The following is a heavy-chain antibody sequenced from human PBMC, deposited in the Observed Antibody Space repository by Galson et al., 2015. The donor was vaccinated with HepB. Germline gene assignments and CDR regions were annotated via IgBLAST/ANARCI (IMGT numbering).Heavy chain of an antibody. D-gene: IGHD6-19*01. CDR1: GFTFGGYT. Sequence: SLRLSCAGSGFTFGGYTMTWVRQAPGKGLEWVSSITSSSTFIYDADSVKGRFTISRDNAKNALYLQMKSLRADDTAVYYCARDGYSIGKSFDYWGRGTLVAVSS. J-gene: IGHJ4*02. CDR2: ITSSSTFI. CDR3: ARDGYSIGKSFDY. V-gene: IGHV3-21*01.